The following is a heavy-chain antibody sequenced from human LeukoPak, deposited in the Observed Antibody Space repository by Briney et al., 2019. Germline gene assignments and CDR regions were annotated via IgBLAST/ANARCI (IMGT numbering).Heavy chain of an antibody. D-gene: IGHD6-13*01. CDR2: ISSSSSTI. J-gene: IGHJ4*02. V-gene: IGHV3-48*01. CDR1: GFTFSSYS. CDR3: ARDQSASGVAEGGEDY. Sequence: PGGSLRLSCAASGFTFSSYSMNWVRQAPGKGLEWVSYISSSSSTIYYADSVKGRFTISRDNAKNSLYLQMSSLRVEDTAVYYCARDQSASGVAEGGEDYWGQGTLVTVSS.